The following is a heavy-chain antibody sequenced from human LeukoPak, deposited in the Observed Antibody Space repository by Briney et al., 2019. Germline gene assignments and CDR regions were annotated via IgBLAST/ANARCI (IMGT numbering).Heavy chain of an antibody. J-gene: IGHJ5*02. CDR1: GGSISSYY. V-gene: IGHV4-4*07. CDR3: ARDLIAAAGSNWFDP. D-gene: IGHD6-13*01. Sequence: SETLSLTCTVSGGSISSYYWSWIRQPAGKGLEWIGRIYTSGSTNYNPSLKSRVTMSVDTSKNQFSLKLSSVTAADTAVYYCARDLIAAAGSNWFDPWGQGTLVTVSS. CDR2: IYTSGST.